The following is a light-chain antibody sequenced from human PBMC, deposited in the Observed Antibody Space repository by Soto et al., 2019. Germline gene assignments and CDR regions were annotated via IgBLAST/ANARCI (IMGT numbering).Light chain of an antibody. CDR1: QSVSSN. V-gene: IGKV3-15*01. Sequence: EIVMTQSPATLSVSPGERATLSCRASQSVSSNLAWYQQKSGQAPRLLIYGASTRATGIPARFSGSGSGTEVTLTISSLQSEDFAVYYCQHYNNWPPWTFGQGTKVEI. CDR3: QHYNNWPPWT. CDR2: GAS. J-gene: IGKJ1*01.